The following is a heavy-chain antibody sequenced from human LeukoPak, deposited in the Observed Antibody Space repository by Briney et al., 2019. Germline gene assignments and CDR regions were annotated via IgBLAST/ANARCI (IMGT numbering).Heavy chain of an antibody. CDR3: TTLTVARNFAY. Sequence: GGSLRLSCPASRFSLSVYEIHGVRQAPGKGLEWISGISSSGTTTYYADSVKGRFTISRDNAKNSLYLQMNSLRAEDTAVYYCTTLTVARNFAYWGQGTLVTVSS. V-gene: IGHV3-48*03. CDR1: RFSLSVYE. D-gene: IGHD6-19*01. CDR2: ISSSGTTT. J-gene: IGHJ4*02.